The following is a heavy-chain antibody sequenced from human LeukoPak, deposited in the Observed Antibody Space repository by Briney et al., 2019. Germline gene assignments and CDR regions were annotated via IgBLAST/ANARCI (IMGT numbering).Heavy chain of an antibody. CDR1: GFTFNNYA. CDR2: ISAGGGTT. CDR3: AKDVSQWLVRLDY. D-gene: IGHD6-19*01. V-gene: IGHV3-23*01. Sequence: PGGSLRLSCAASGFTFNNYAMSWVRQAPGKGLEWVSAISAGGGTTYYADSVKGPFTISRGNSKNTLYVQMNSLRAEDTAVYYCAKDVSQWLVRLDYWGQRALVTVSS. J-gene: IGHJ4*02.